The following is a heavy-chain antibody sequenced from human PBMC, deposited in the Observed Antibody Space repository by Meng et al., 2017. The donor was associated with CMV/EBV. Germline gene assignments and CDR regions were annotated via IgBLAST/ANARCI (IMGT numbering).Heavy chain of an antibody. CDR1: GFAFSSYA. CDR2: ISSSSTI. D-gene: IGHD4-11*01. V-gene: IGHV3-48*04. CDR3: ARDPREDTKTTVTTKRAYYYGMDV. J-gene: IGHJ6*02. Sequence: GESLKISCAASGFAFSSYALHWVRRAPGKGLEWVSYISSSSTIYYADSVKGRFTISRDNAKNSLYLQMNSLRAEDTAVYYCARDPREDTKTTVTTKRAYYYGMDVWGQGTTVTVSS.